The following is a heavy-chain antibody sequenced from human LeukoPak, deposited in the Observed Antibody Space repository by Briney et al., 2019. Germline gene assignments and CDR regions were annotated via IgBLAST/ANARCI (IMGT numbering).Heavy chain of an antibody. V-gene: IGHV4-61*01. J-gene: IGHJ4*02. CDR1: GGSLSSGSYY. Sequence: SETLSLTCTVSGGSLSSGSYYWSWIRQPPGRGLEWIGYIYYSGITNYNPSLKSRVTISVDTSKNQFSLKLSSVTAADTAVYFCAREGLATMIRGVIPYWGQGTLVTVSS. CDR2: IYYSGIT. D-gene: IGHD3-10*01. CDR3: AREGLATMIRGVIPY.